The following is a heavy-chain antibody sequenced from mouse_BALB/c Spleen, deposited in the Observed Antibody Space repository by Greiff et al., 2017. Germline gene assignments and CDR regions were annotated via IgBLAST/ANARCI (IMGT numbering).Heavy chain of an antibody. Sequence: EVKLMESGGGLVKPGGSLKLSCAASGFTFSSYAMSWVRQTPEKRLEWVASISSGGSTYYPDSVKGRFTISRDNARNILYLQMSSLRSEDTAMYYCARGRSLYGSSFYYAMDYWGQGTSVTVSS. D-gene: IGHD1-1*01. CDR2: ISSGGST. CDR3: ARGRSLYGSSFYYAMDY. V-gene: IGHV5-6-5*01. CDR1: GFTFSSYA. J-gene: IGHJ4*01.